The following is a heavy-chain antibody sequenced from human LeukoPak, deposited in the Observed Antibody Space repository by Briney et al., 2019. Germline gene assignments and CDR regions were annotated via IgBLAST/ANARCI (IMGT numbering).Heavy chain of an antibody. J-gene: IGHJ3*02. CDR3: AAQYYYDSSAFSLPI. V-gene: IGHV4-38-2*02. CDR1: GNSISSGYY. Sequence: PSETLSLTCTVSGNSISSGYYWGWIRQPPGKGLKWIGSISHSGNTYYNPSLKSRVTISVDTSKNQFSLKLSSVTAADTAVYYCAAQYYYDSSAFSLPIWGQGTMVTASS. CDR2: ISHSGNT. D-gene: IGHD3-22*01.